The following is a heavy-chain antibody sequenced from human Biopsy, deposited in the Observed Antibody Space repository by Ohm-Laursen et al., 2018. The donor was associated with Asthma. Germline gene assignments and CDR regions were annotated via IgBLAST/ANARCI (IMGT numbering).Heavy chain of an antibody. D-gene: IGHD6-6*01. J-gene: IGHJ2*01. CDR2: IFYSGRT. V-gene: IGHV4-39*02. CDR1: GDAMSTSGSY. CDR3: ARAVSSSSYWYFDL. Sequence: SDTLSLTCIVSGDAMSTSGSYWGWIRQSPGKGLEWIGGIFYSGRTYYKPPLESRVTISADTSKNHFSLKVTSVTAADTAVYYCARAVSSSSYWYFDLWGRGDLVTVSS.